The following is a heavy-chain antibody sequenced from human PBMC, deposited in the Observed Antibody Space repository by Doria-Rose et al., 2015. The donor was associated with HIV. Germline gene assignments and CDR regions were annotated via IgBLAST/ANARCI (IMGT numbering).Heavy chain of an antibody. CDR1: GYSFTNYW. D-gene: IGHD3-3*01. CDR2: VYPGDSDA. V-gene: IGHV5-51*01. Sequence: GSGYSFTNYWIGWVRQMPGKGLEWMGIVYPGDSDARYSPSFQGHVTISVDKSISTAYLQWSSLKASDTAMYYCARRIGTIFGVGASDYWGQGSQVTVSS. CDR3: ARRIGTIFGVGASDY. J-gene: IGHJ4*02.